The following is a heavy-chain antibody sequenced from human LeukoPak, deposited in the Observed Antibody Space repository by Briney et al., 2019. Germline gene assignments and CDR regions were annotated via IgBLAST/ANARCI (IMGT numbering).Heavy chain of an antibody. CDR1: GFTFRDYG. V-gene: IGHV3-49*04. CDR3: SRGGRLPDY. CDR2: IRGGAFSGAT. J-gene: IGHJ4*02. D-gene: IGHD1-1*01. Sequence: GRSLRLSCTTSGFTFRDYGVNWVRQAPGKGLEWVGLIRGGAFSGATEYAASVKGRFTVSRDDSKSTAYLQMNSLQTEDTAVYYCSRGGRLPDYWGQGTLVTVSS.